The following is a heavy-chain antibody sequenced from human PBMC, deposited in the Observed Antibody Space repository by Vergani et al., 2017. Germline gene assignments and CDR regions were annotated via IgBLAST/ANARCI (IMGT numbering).Heavy chain of an antibody. J-gene: IGHJ6*02. CDR3: ARAVGGSYFYSYGMDV. Sequence: QVQLVQSGAEVKKPGASVKVSCKASGYTFTSYYMHWVRQAPGQGLEWMGIINPSGGSTSYAQKFQGRVTMTRDTSTSTVYMELSSLRSEDTAVYYCARAVGGSYFYSYGMDVWGQGTTVTVSS. D-gene: IGHD1-26*01. V-gene: IGHV1-46*03. CDR1: GYTFTSYY. CDR2: INPSGGST.